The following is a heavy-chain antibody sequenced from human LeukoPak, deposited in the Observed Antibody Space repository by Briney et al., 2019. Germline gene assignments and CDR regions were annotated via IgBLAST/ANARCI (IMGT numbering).Heavy chain of an antibody. CDR3: ASYHGYTISWPY. J-gene: IGHJ4*02. Sequence: GGSLRLSCAAPGFTFSSYWMTWVRQAPGKGLEWVANIKEDGSEKYYVDSVEGRFTISRDNAKNSLYLQMNGLRAEDTAVYYCASYHGYTISWPYWGQGTLVTVSS. D-gene: IGHD2-2*02. CDR2: IKEDGSEK. CDR1: GFTFSSYW. V-gene: IGHV3-7*02.